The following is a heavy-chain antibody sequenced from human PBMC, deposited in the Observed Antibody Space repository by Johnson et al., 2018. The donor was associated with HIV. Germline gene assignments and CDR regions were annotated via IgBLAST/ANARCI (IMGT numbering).Heavy chain of an antibody. J-gene: IGHJ3*02. CDR2: ISSSGRTI. D-gene: IGHD6-13*01. CDR3: AREGPYSSRWGAFDI. CDR1: GFTVSSNY. V-gene: IGHV3-11*01. Sequence: QVQLVESGGGLIQPGGSLRLSCAASGFTVSSNYMTWIRQAPGKGLESISYISSSGRTIYYADSVKGRFTMSRDNAKKSLYLQMNSLRAEDTALYYCAREGPYSSRWGAFDIWGQGTMVTVSS.